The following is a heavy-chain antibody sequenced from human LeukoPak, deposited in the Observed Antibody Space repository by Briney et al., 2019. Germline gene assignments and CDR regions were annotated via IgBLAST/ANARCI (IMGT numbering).Heavy chain of an antibody. J-gene: IGHJ4*02. V-gene: IGHV1-2*02. CDR2: INPNSGGT. Sequence: ASVKVSCKASGYTFTGYYMHWVRQAPGQGLEWMGWINPNSGGTNYAQKFQGRVTMTRDTSISTAYMELSRLRSDDTAVYYCARDPGDGWGKVGFDYWGQGTLVTVSS. D-gene: IGHD5-24*01. CDR1: GYTFTGYY. CDR3: ARDPGDGWGKVGFDY.